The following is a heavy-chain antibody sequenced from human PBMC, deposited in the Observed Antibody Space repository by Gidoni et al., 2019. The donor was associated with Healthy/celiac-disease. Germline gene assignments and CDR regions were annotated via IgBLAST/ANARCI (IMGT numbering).Heavy chain of an antibody. Sequence: QVQLQDSCPGLVTPSETLSLTCTVSVCSIRSYYWSWIRPPPGKGLEWIGRIYTSGSTNYNPSLKSRVTMSVDTSKNQFSLKLSSVTAADTAVYYCARGPGYSYGWGLFDPWGQGTLVTVSS. D-gene: IGHD5-18*01. CDR3: ARGPGYSYGWGLFDP. CDR1: VCSIRSYY. CDR2: IYTSGST. V-gene: IGHV4-4*07. J-gene: IGHJ5*02.